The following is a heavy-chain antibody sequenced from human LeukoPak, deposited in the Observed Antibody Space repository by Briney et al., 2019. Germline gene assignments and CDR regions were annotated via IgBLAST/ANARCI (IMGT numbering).Heavy chain of an antibody. Sequence: GGSLRLSCAASGFTVSSNYMSWVRQAPGEGLEWVSVIYSGGSTYYADSVKGRFTISRDNSKNTLYLQMNSLRAEDTAVYYCARDPPYYYDSSGSAFDIWGQGTMVTVSS. V-gene: IGHV3-66*01. CDR3: ARDPPYYYDSSGSAFDI. CDR1: GFTVSSNY. J-gene: IGHJ3*02. CDR2: IYSGGST. D-gene: IGHD3-22*01.